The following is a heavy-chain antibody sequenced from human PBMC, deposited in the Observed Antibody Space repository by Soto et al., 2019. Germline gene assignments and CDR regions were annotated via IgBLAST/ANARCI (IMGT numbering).Heavy chain of an antibody. J-gene: IGHJ2*01. CDR1: GFTFSGSA. D-gene: IGHD2-21*02. CDR3: TRHALQYCGGDCYLLPYFDL. Sequence: EVQLVESGGGLVQPGGSLKLSCAASGFTFSGSAMHWVRQASGKGLEWVGRIRSKANNYATAYAASVKGRFTISRDDSKXTXYXKMNSLKTEDTAVYYCTRHALQYCGGDCYLLPYFDLWGRGTLVTVSS. CDR2: IRSKANNYAT. V-gene: IGHV3-73*02.